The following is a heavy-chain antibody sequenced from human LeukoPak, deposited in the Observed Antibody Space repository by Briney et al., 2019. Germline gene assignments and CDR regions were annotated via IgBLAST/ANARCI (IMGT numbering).Heavy chain of an antibody. CDR2: IKQDGSEK. V-gene: IGHV3-7*01. Sequence: PGGSLRLSCAASGFTLSMHWMSWVRQAPGKGLEWVANIKQDGSEKYYVDAVKGRFTISRDNAKNSLYLQMNSLRVEDTAVYYCARLGYPWYYDYWGQGTLVTVSS. J-gene: IGHJ4*02. CDR3: ARLGYPWYYDY. CDR1: GFTLSMHW. D-gene: IGHD2-15*01.